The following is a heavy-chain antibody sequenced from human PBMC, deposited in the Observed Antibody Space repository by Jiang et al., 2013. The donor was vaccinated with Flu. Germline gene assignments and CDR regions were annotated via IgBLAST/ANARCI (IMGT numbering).Heavy chain of an antibody. Sequence: VQLLESGGGLVQPGGSLRLSCAASGFTFSSYSMNWVRQAPGKGLEWVSYISSSSSTIYYADSVKGRFTISRDNAKNSLYLQMNSLRDEDTAVYYCARDRIDLRFSSIVGATRAYGYWGQGTLVTVSS. J-gene: IGHJ4*02. V-gene: IGHV3-48*02. CDR3: ARDRIDLRFSSIVGATRAYGY. CDR2: ISSSSSTI. CDR1: GFTFSSYS. D-gene: IGHD1-26*01.